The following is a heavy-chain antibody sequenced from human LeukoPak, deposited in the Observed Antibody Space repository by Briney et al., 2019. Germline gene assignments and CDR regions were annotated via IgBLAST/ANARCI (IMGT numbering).Heavy chain of an antibody. J-gene: IGHJ6*02. CDR2: IIPILGIA. CDR1: GRTFSSYA. Sequence: GASVNVSCKASGRTFSSYAISWVRQAPGQGLEWMGRIIPILGIANYAQKFQGRVTITADKSTSTAYMELSSLRSEDTAVYYCARVDTAMVRGYYYGMDVWGQGTTVTVSS. D-gene: IGHD5-18*01. V-gene: IGHV1-69*04. CDR3: ARVDTAMVRGYYYGMDV.